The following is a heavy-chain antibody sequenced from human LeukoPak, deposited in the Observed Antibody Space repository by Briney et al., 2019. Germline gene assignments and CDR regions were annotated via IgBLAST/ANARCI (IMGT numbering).Heavy chain of an antibody. CDR1: GFTFSGYW. CDR3: AREKELLGWFDP. J-gene: IGHJ5*02. CDR2: INWNGGST. D-gene: IGHD1-26*01. Sequence: GGSLRLSCAASGFTFSGYWMSWVRQAPGKGLEWVSGINWNGGSTGYADSVKGRFTISRDNAKNSLYLQMNSLRAEDTALYYCAREKELLGWFDPWGQGTLVTVSS. V-gene: IGHV3-20*04.